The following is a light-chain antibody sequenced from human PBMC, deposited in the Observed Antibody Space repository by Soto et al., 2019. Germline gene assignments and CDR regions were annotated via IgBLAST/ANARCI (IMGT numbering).Light chain of an antibody. J-gene: IGKJ2*01. Sequence: DIQMTQSPSSLSASVGDRVTITCRARESINNYLNWYQQKPGKAPKLLIYVASSLQSGVPSRFTGSGSGTDFAIIISSVIPEDFAADYCDQCYSAHNTIGHGTNLYIK. CDR1: ESINNY. V-gene: IGKV1-39*01. CDR2: VAS. CDR3: DQCYSAHNT.